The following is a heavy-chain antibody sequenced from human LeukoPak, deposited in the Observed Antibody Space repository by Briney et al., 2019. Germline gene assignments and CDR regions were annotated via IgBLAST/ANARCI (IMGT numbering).Heavy chain of an antibody. D-gene: IGHD6-19*01. CDR2: IYYSGST. CDR1: GGSISSGGYY. V-gene: IGHV4-31*03. Sequence: SETLSLTCTVSGGSISSGGYYWSWIRQHPGKCLEWIGYIYYSGSTYYNPSLKSRVTISVDTSKNQFSLKLSSVTAADTAVYYCASSGWHPYFDYWGQGTLVTVSS. J-gene: IGHJ4*02. CDR3: ASSGWHPYFDY.